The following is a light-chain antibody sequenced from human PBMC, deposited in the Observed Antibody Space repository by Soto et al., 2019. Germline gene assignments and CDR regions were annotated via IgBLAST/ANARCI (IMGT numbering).Light chain of an antibody. CDR1: SSDVGGYNY. CDR2: EVS. J-gene: IGLJ1*01. Sequence: QSLLTQPACVSGSPGQSSTISFTGTSSDVGGYNYASWYQQHPGKAPKLMIYEVSNRPSGVSNRFSGSKSGNTASLTISGLQAEDEADYYCSSYTSSSIDYVFGTGTKLTVL. V-gene: IGLV2-14*01. CDR3: SSYTSSSIDYV.